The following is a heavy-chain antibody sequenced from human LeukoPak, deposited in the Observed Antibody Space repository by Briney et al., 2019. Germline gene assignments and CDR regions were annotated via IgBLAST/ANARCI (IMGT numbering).Heavy chain of an antibody. CDR2: VNTGNGNT. D-gene: IGHD3-9*01. CDR3: ARGSQRYFDWLQLPPVYGMDV. Sequence: GASVKVSCKASGYTFTTYAVHWVRQAPGQRLEWMGWVNTGNGNTKYSQKFQGRVTITRDTSATTAYMELSSLKSEDMAVYYCARGSQRYFDWLQLPPVYGMDVWGQGTTVTVSS. CDR1: GYTFTTYA. V-gene: IGHV1-3*04. J-gene: IGHJ6*02.